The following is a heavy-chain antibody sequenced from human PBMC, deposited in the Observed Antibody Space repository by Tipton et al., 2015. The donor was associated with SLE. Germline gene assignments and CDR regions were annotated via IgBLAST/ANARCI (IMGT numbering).Heavy chain of an antibody. CDR1: GGPISSGGYY. J-gene: IGHJ4*02. Sequence: TLSLTCTVSGGPISSGGYYWSWIRQPPGKGLEWIGEFNHSGSTNYNPSLKSRVTISVDTSKNQFSLKLSSVTAADTAVYYCARQGWSLRFDYWGQGTLVTVSS. V-gene: IGHV4-39*01. CDR2: FNHSGST. D-gene: IGHD4-17*01. CDR3: ARQGWSLRFDY.